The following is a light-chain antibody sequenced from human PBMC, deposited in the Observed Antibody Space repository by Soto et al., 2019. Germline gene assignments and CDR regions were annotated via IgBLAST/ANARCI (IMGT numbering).Light chain of an antibody. V-gene: IGKV1-39*01. CDR3: QQWYTTPRT. CDR1: QSISSY. CDR2: AAS. J-gene: IGKJ1*01. Sequence: DIQMTQSPSSLSASVGDRVTITCRASQSISSYLNWYQQKPGNAPNLLIYAASNLQSGVPSRFMGYGSETAFTLTIRNLQAEDFATYYCQQWYTTPRTFGQGTKVEVK.